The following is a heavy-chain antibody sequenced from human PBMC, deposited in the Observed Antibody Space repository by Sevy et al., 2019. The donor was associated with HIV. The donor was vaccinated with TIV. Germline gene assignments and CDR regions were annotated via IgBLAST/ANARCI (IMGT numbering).Heavy chain of an antibody. CDR1: GFTFSTHA. V-gene: IGHV3-30-3*01. CDR3: ARDLGYESTGYLPLFDN. Sequence: GGSLRLSCAASGFTFSTHAMHWVRQAPGKGLEWVAIISYDGNSEYYPVSVKGRFTISRDDSKNTLYLQMNSLRSEDTALYYCARDLGYESTGYLPLFDNWGQGTLVTVSS. D-gene: IGHD3-22*01. J-gene: IGHJ4*02. CDR2: ISYDGNSE.